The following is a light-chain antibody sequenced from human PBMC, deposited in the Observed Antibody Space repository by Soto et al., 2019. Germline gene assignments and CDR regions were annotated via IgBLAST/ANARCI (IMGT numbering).Light chain of an antibody. CDR2: ATS. Sequence: DIPMTQSPSSLSASVGDRVTITCRASQSISRYFNWYHQKPGKAPKLLIYATSSLQSGVPSRFSGSGSGTDFTHTISSRQPEDFATYYCHQYYSTPPYTLGRGTKLEIK. J-gene: IGKJ2*01. CDR3: HQYYSTPPYT. CDR1: QSISRY. V-gene: IGKV1-39*01.